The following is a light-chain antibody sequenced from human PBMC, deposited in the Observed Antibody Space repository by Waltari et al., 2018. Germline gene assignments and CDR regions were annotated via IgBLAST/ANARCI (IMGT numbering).Light chain of an antibody. V-gene: IGLV1-51*01. J-gene: IGLJ3*02. CDR1: NNY. Sequence: QSVLTQPPSVSAAPGQKVTISCSGSNNYISWYQHLPGTAPKLLIYDNNKRPSGIPGRFSGSKSGTSATLGITEFQTGDEADYYCGTWDTSLSFWVFGGGTKLTVL. CDR3: GTWDTSLSFWV. CDR2: DNN.